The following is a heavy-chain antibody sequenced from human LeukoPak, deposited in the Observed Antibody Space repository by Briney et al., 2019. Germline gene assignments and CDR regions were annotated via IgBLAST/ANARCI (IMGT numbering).Heavy chain of an antibody. Sequence: GESLKISCKGSGYSFSSDYIAWVRRMPGKGLDWMGIIDPTDSHTRYSPSFQGHVTISADKSINAAYLQWSSQKASDTAMYYYARRADIFTGYSSYDYWGQGTLVTVSS. CDR2: IDPTDSHT. CDR3: ARRADIFTGYSSYDY. V-gene: IGHV5-51*01. D-gene: IGHD3-9*01. CDR1: GYSFSSDY. J-gene: IGHJ4*02.